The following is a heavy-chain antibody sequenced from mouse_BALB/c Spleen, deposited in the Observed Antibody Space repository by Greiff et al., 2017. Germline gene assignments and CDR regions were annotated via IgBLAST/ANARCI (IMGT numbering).Heavy chain of an antibody. Sequence: DVHLVESGGGLVKPGGSLKLSCAASGFTFSSYAMSWVRQTPEKRLEWVATISSGGSYTYYPDSVKGRFTISRDNAKNTLYLQMSSLRSEDTAMYYCARQESGYWGQGTLVTVSA. CDR2: ISSGGSYT. CDR1: GFTFSSYA. V-gene: IGHV5-9-3*01. D-gene: IGHD1-3*01. J-gene: IGHJ3*01. CDR3: ARQESGY.